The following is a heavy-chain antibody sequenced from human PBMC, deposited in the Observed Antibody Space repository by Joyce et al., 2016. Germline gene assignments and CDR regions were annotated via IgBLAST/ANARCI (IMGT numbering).Heavy chain of an antibody. D-gene: IGHD6-19*01. V-gene: IGHV3-48*01. CDR3: ARDGRSSGGDY. CDR1: GFIFRKYG. J-gene: IGHJ4*02. Sequence: EVQLVQSGGGLVQPGGSLRLSCAGSGFIFRKYGINWVRQAPGKGLEWVSYIGSSGNVKRYAESVEGRFTISRDNGKNSLYLQMNSLRVEDTAVYYCARDGRSSGGDYWGQGNLVTVSS. CDR2: IGSSGNVK.